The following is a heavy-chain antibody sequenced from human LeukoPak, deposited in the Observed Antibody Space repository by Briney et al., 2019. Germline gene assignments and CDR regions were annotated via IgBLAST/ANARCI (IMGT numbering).Heavy chain of an antibody. CDR1: GFTFSGSA. CDR3: TRDSGYDNPFDY. V-gene: IGHV3-73*01. J-gene: IGHJ4*02. D-gene: IGHD5-12*01. Sequence: GGSLGLSCAASGFTFSGSAMHWVRQASGKGLEWVGRIRSKANSYATAYAASVKGRFTISRDDSKNTAYLQMNSLKTEDTAVYYCTRDSGYDNPFDYWGQGTLVTVSS. CDR2: IRSKANSYAT.